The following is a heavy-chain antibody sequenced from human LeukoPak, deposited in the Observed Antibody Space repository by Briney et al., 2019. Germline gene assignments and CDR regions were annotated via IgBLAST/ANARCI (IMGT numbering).Heavy chain of an antibody. CDR3: ARGDCSAASCYYFDY. D-gene: IGHD2-15*01. Sequence: PGGSLRLSCAASGFRFSGHYMSWIRQAPGKGLEWVAYFSSTVTTVYYADSVKGRFTISRDNTKDSLYLQMSSLKAEDTAVYYCARGDCSAASCYYFDYWGQGTLVTVSS. CDR1: GFRFSGHY. V-gene: IGHV3-11*04. CDR2: FSSTVTTV. J-gene: IGHJ4*02.